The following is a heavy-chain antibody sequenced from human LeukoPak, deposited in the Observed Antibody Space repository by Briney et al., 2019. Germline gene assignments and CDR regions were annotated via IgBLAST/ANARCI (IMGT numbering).Heavy chain of an antibody. J-gene: IGHJ4*02. CDR3: ARDSDRDYDSSGYYFAY. Sequence: GGSLRLSCEASGFTLSSYNMNWVRQAPGKGLEWVSCISSSSIYTYYADSVMGRFTISRDNAKNSLYLQLDSLRAEDTAVYYCARDSDRDYDSSGYYFAYWGQGTLVTVSS. CDR2: ISSSSIYT. V-gene: IGHV3-21*04. CDR1: GFTLSSYN. D-gene: IGHD3-22*01.